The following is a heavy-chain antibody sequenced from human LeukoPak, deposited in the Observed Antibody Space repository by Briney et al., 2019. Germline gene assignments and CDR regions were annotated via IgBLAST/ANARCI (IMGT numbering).Heavy chain of an antibody. J-gene: IGHJ4*02. D-gene: IGHD3-16*01. CDR3: ASSYDWPREFDF. V-gene: IGHV3-53*01. Sequence: QPGGSLRLSCAASGFTVSSNYMSWVRQAPGKGLEWVSVIHSGGSTYYADSVKGRFTISRDNSKNTVYLQMNSLRAEDTAVHYCASSYDWPREFDFWGQGTLVTVSS. CDR2: IHSGGST. CDR1: GFTVSSNY.